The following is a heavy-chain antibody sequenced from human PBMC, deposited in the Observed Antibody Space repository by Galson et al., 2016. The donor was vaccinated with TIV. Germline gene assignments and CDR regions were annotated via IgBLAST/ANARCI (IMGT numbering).Heavy chain of an antibody. CDR3: TRDVTVLPETTDYYYYYVDV. CDR2: FYYTGST. D-gene: IGHD4-17*01. V-gene: IGHV4-59*01. Sequence: TCTVSGGSISTYYWSWIRQPPGKGLEWIGYFYYTGSTNYNPSLKSRVTISVDRSKNQFSLKLNSVTAADTAVYFCTRDVTVLPETTDYYYYYVDVWGKGTMVTVSS. CDR1: GGSISTYY. J-gene: IGHJ6*03.